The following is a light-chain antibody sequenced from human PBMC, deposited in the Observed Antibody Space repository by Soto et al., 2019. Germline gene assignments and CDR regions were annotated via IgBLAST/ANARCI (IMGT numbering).Light chain of an antibody. CDR3: CSYAGGNTLV. CDR1: TNDVAAYNL. CDR2: EVF. Sequence: QSALTQPASVSGSPGQSITISCTGTTNDVAAYNLVSWHQRHPGKAPRVIVYEVFRRPSGVSNRVSGSKSGNTASLTISGLQAEDEGEYFCCSYAGGNTLVFGGGTKLTVL. V-gene: IGLV2-23*02. J-gene: IGLJ2*01.